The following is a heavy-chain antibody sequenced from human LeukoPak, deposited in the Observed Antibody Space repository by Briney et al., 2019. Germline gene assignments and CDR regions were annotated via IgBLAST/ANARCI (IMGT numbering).Heavy chain of an antibody. CDR2: ITSSGAAT. J-gene: IGHJ4*02. D-gene: IGHD3-22*01. CDR1: GFTFDDYA. V-gene: IGHV3-23*01. Sequence: PGGSLRLSCAASGFTFDDYAMHWVRQAPGKGLEWVSSITSSGAATYYADSVKGRFTISRDNSDNTLYLQMNSLRAEDTAVYYCAKDRPNYYGSNGHYYKLNGDCWGQGTLVTVSS. CDR3: AKDRPNYYGSNGHYYKLNGDC.